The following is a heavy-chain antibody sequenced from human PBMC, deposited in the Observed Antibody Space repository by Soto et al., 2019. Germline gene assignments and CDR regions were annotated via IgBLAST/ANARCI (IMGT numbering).Heavy chain of an antibody. CDR2: ISGSGGST. CDR3: VRFLEWLSYFDY. D-gene: IGHD3-3*01. V-gene: IGHV3-23*01. CDR1: GFTFSSYA. Sequence: GGSLRLSCAASGFTFSSYAMSWVRQAPGKGLEWVSAISGSGGSTYYADSVKGRFTISRDNSKNTLYLQMNSLRVEDTAVYYCVRFLEWLSYFDYWGQGTLVTVSS. J-gene: IGHJ4*02.